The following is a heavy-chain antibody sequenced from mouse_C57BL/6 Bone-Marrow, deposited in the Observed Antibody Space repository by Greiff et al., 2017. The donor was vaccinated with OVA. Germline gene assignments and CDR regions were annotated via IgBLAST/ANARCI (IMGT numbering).Heavy chain of an antibody. D-gene: IGHD3-2*02. CDR2: INPNNGGT. J-gene: IGHJ4*01. V-gene: IGHV1-18*01. Sequence: VQLQQSGPELVKPGASVKIPCKASGYTFTDYNMDWVKQSHGKSLEWIGDINPNNGGTIYNQKFKGKATLTVDKSSSTAYMELRSLTSEDTAVYYCARSPRQLRLRGYYYAMDYWGQGTSVTVSS. CDR3: ARSPRQLRLRGYYYAMDY. CDR1: GYTFTDYN.